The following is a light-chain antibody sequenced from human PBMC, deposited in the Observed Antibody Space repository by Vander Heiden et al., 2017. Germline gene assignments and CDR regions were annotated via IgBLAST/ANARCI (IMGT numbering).Light chain of an antibody. Sequence: VLTPSPGTLSLSSGERATLSCRASQSVSSSYLAWYQQKPGQAPRLLIDGASSRATGIPDRFSGSGSGTDFTLTISRLEPEDFAVYYCQQYGSSPEYTFGQGTKLEIK. J-gene: IGKJ2*01. CDR2: GAS. V-gene: IGKV3-20*01. CDR3: QQYGSSPEYT. CDR1: QSVSSSY.